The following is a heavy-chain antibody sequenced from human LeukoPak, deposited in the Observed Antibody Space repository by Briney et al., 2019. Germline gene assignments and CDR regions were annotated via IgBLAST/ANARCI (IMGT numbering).Heavy chain of an antibody. D-gene: IGHD5-18*01. J-gene: IGHJ3*02. CDR2: IYYSGST. CDR1: GGSISSYY. CDR3: ARVDTDAFDI. V-gene: IGHV4-59*08. Sequence: SETLSLTCTVSGGSISSYYWSWIRQPPGKGLELIGYIYYSGSTNYNPSLKSRVTISVDTSKNQFSLKLSSVTAADTAVYYCARVDTDAFDIWGQGTMVTISS.